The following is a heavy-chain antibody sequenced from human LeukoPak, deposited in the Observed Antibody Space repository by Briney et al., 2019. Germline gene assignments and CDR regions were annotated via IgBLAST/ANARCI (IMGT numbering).Heavy chain of an antibody. D-gene: IGHD2-21*01. Sequence: SETLSLTCTVSGGSISSSSRYWGRIRQPPGKGLEWIGSIYYDGRNYYNPSLKNRVTISADTSKNQFSLKLSSVTAADTAVYYCARLSPIWWFYWGQGTLVTVSS. CDR2: IYYDGRN. V-gene: IGHV4-39*01. J-gene: IGHJ4*02. CDR3: ARLSPIWWFY. CDR1: GGSISSSSRY.